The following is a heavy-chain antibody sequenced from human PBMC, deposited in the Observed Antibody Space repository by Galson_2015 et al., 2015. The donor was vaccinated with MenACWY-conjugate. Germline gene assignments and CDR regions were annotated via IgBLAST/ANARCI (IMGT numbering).Heavy chain of an antibody. D-gene: IGHD1-26*01. CDR2: ISGSGGST. Sequence: SLRLSCAASGFTFSSYAMSWVRQAPGKGLEWVSAISGSGGSTYYADSVKGRFTISRDNSKNTLYLQMNSLRAEDTAVYYCAKDLGEWVVGATEGYFDLWGRGTLVTVSS. V-gene: IGHV3-23*01. J-gene: IGHJ2*01. CDR1: GFTFSSYA. CDR3: AKDLGEWVVGATEGYFDL.